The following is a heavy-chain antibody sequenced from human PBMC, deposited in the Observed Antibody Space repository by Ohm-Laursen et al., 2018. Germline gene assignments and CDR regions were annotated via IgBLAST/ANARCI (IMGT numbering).Heavy chain of an antibody. CDR2: IRSKAYGGTT. Sequence: SLRLSCAASGFTFGDYAMSWFRQAPGKGLEWVGFIRSKAYGGTTEYAASVKGRFTISRDDSKSIAYLQMNSLKTEDTAMYYCTTWDSLGGTKGGFDYWGQGTLVTVSP. J-gene: IGHJ4*02. CDR3: TTWDSLGGTKGGFDY. CDR1: GFTFGDYA. D-gene: IGHD1-26*01. V-gene: IGHV3-49*03.